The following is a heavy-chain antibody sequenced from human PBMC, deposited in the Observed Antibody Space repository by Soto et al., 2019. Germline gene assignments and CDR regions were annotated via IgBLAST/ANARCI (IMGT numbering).Heavy chain of an antibody. CDR2: IYYSGTT. CDR3: ARENYYYMDV. V-gene: IGHV4-39*07. Sequence: SETLSLTCTVSGDSISRSGYHWGWIRQPPGKGLEWIVSIYYSGTTYYNPSLKSRVTISVDTSKNQFSLKLSSVTAADTAVYYCARENYYYMDVWGKGTTVTVSS. CDR1: GDSISRSGYH. J-gene: IGHJ6*03.